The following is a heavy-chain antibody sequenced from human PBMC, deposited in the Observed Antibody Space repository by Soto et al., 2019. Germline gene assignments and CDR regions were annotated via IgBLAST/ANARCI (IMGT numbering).Heavy chain of an antibody. CDR3: ARHESGSDAFDI. CDR1: GYSFTSYW. J-gene: IGHJ3*02. V-gene: IGHV5-10-1*01. Sequence: GESVKLSCKGSGYSFTSYWISWVRQMPGKGLEWMGRIDPSDSYTNYSPSFQGHVTISADKSISTAYLQWSSLKASDTAMYYCARHESGSDAFDIWGQGTMVTVSS. CDR2: IDPSDSYT.